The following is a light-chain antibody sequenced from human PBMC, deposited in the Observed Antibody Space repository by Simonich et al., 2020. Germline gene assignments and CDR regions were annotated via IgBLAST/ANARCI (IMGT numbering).Light chain of an antibody. J-gene: IGKJ3*01. Sequence: DIVMTQSPDSLAVSLGERATINCKSSQCVLYSSNNKNYLAWYQQKPGQPPKLLIYWASTRESGVPGRFSGSGSGTDFTLTISSLQAENVAVYYCQKYYSTPFTFGPGTKVDIK. CDR2: WAS. CDR3: QKYYSTPFT. CDR1: QCVLYSSNNKNY. V-gene: IGKV4-1*01.